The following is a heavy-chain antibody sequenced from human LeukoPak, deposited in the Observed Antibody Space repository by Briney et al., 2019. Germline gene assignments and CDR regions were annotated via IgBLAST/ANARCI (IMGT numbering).Heavy chain of an antibody. CDR1: GFTFSGYW. J-gene: IGHJ4*02. Sequence: SGGSLRLSCVASGFTFSGYWMSWVRQAPGKGLEWVGHIKSKADGGTTDYAAPAKGRFTISRDDSKNTLSLQMNSLKYEDTAVYYCTTDPFMLDVYHFHYWGQGTLVTVSS. CDR3: TTDPFMLDVYHFHY. CDR2: IKSKADGGTT. V-gene: IGHV3-15*01. D-gene: IGHD5/OR15-5a*01.